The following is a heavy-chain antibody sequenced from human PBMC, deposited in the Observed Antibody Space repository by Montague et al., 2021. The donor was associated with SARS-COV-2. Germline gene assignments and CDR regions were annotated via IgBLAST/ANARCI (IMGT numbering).Heavy chain of an antibody. CDR1: GGPVSSRSYY. V-gene: IGHV4-39*01. J-gene: IGHJ4*02. D-gene: IGHD4-23*01. CDR2: IYYSGST. CDR3: ARRGDYGGPRFDY. Sequence: SETLSLTCTVSGGPVSSRSYYWGWLRQPPGKGLEWIGSIYYSGSTHYNPSLKSRVTISVDTSKNQFSLKLSSVTAADTAVYYCARRGDYGGPRFDYWGQGTLVSVSS.